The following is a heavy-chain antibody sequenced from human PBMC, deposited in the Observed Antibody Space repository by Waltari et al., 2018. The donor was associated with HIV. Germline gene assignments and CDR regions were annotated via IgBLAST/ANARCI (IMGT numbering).Heavy chain of an antibody. D-gene: IGHD2-15*01. CDR2: ISATGHNI. CDR3: VRGGAAWSAGGFQVAQPGP. J-gene: IGHJ5*02. V-gene: IGHV3-48*03. Sequence: DVQLVESGGGLVQPGGPLGLPCAASGFTLINFVVYWVRQGPGAGLEWVSYISATGHNIYYADSVQGRFTISRDNVRNILHLRIDDLRVDDTATYYCVRGGAAWSAGGFQVAQPGPWGQGALVTVSS. CDR1: GFTLINFV.